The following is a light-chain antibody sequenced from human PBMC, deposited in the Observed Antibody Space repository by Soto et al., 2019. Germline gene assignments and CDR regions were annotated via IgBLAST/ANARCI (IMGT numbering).Light chain of an antibody. Sequence: DIVLTQSPESLAVSPGQRATVSCEASQSLLYHANNRSHLAWYQQKPGQSPRLLIYGTSTRATGIPAGFSGSGSGTEFTLTISSLQSEDFAVYYCHQYNFWPTFGQGIKVEIK. CDR1: QSLLYHANNRSH. V-gene: IGKV3-15*01. J-gene: IGKJ1*01. CDR3: HQYNFWPT. CDR2: GTS.